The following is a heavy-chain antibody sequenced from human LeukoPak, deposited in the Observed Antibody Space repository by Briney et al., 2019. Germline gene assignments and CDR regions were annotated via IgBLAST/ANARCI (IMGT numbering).Heavy chain of an antibody. J-gene: IGHJ4*02. D-gene: IGHD4-11*01. CDR3: ARVSYSNYD. CDR1: GFTFSSYA. V-gene: IGHV3-30-3*01. Sequence: GGSLRLSCAASGFTFSSYAMHWVRQAPGKGLEWVAVISYDGSNKYYADSVKGRFTISRDNAKNSLYLQMNSLRDEDTAVYYCARVSYSNYDWGQGTLVTVSS. CDR2: ISYDGSNK.